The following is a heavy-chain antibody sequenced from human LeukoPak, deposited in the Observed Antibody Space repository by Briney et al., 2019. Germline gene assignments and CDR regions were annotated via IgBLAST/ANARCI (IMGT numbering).Heavy chain of an antibody. CDR1: DDSISSGGYS. D-gene: IGHD6-19*01. J-gene: IGHJ2*01. Sequence: ASETLSLTCAVSDDSISSGGYSWSWIRQPPGKGLEWIGYIYHSGSTYYNPSLKSRVTISIDTSKNQFSLKLSSVTAADTAVYYCARHGWHAWYFDLWGRGTLVTVSS. CDR2: IYHSGST. CDR3: ARHGWHAWYFDL. V-gene: IGHV4-30-2*01.